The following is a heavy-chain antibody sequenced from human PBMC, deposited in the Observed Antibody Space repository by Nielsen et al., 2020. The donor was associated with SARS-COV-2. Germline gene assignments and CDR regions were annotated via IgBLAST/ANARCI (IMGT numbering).Heavy chain of an antibody. D-gene: IGHD1-26*01. Sequence: GESLKISCEASGFSFSDYSMNWVRQAPGKGLEWVSAISGNGDTTYYADSVKGRFIISRDNSKNTLYLEMNSLRADDTAVYYCANGPGSWDYWGQGTLVTVSS. V-gene: IGHV3-23*01. J-gene: IGHJ4*02. CDR2: ISGNGDTT. CDR3: ANGPGSWDY. CDR1: GFSFSDYS.